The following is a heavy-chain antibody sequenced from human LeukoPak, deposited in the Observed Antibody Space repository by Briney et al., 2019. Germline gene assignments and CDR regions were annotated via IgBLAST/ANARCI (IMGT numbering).Heavy chain of an antibody. CDR1: GFTFSSYA. J-gene: IGHJ4*02. V-gene: IGHV3-30*04. CDR2: ISYDGSNK. D-gene: IGHD4-23*01. Sequence: TGGSLRLPCAASGFTFSSYAMHWVRQAPGKGLEWVAVISYDGSNKYYADSVKGRFTISRDNSRNTLSLQMSSLRVEDTALYYCTKDLRYYYADNHSEMDEHDYWGQGTLVTVSS. CDR3: TKDLRYYYADNHSEMDEHDY.